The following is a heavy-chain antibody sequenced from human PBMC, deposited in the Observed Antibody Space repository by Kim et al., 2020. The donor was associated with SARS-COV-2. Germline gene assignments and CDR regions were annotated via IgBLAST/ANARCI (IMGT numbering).Heavy chain of an antibody. Sequence: SETLSLTCTVSGYSISSGYYWGWIRQPPGKGLEWIGSIYHSGSTYYNPSLKSRVTISVDTSKNQFSLKLSSVTAADTAVYYCARSPPTITGEFDYWGQGTLVTVSS. D-gene: IGHD5-12*01. CDR1: GYSISSGYY. CDR3: ARSPPTITGEFDY. V-gene: IGHV4-38-2*02. J-gene: IGHJ4*02. CDR2: IYHSGST.